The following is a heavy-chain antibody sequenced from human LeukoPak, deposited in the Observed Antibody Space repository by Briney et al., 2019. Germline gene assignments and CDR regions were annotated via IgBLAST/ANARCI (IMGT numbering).Heavy chain of an antibody. CDR3: ARARIAVAGSKAFDP. CDR2: INPNSGGT. D-gene: IGHD6-19*01. CDR1: GYTFNGYY. V-gene: IGHV1-2*04. J-gene: IGHJ5*02. Sequence: ASVKVSCKASGYTFNGYYMHWVRQAPGQGLEWMGWINPNSGGTNYAQKFQGWVTMTRDTSISTAYMELSRLRSDDTAVYYCARARIAVAGSKAFDPWGQGTLVTVSS.